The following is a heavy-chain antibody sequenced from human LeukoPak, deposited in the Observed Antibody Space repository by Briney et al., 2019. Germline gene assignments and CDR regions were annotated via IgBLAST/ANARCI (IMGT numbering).Heavy chain of an antibody. Sequence: SETLSLTCAVYGGSFSGFYWSWIRQPPGKGLEWIGEINHSGSTNYNPSLKSRVTISVDTSKNQFSLKENSVTAVDTAVYYCAGGAVGATTFNPWGQGTLVTVSS. CDR3: AGGAVGATTFNP. V-gene: IGHV4-34*01. D-gene: IGHD1-26*01. J-gene: IGHJ5*02. CDR1: GGSFSGFY. CDR2: INHSGST.